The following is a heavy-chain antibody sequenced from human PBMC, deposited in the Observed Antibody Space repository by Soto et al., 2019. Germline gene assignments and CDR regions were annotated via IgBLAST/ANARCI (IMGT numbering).Heavy chain of an antibody. CDR2: IIDDGSTA. CDR1: GFTFSAYW. D-gene: IGHD1-1*01. Sequence: VQPGGSLRLSCAVSGFTFSAYWMHWVRQVPGKGLTWVSRIIDDGSTATYADSVKGRFVISRDNAKTSLYLEMNTLRADDSGLYYCVRGPRVSSTGTGAHWGRGTLVTVSS. J-gene: IGHJ4*02. CDR3: VRGPRVSSTGTGAH. V-gene: IGHV3-74*01.